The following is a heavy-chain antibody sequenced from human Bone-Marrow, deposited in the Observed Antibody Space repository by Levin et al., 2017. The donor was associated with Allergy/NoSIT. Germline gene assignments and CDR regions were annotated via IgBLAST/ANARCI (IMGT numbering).Heavy chain of an antibody. V-gene: IGHV4-61*02. D-gene: IGHD2-15*01. CDR2: IYTSGST. CDR1: GGSIRSGSYY. Sequence: SQTLSLTCTVSGGSIRSGSYYWSWIRQPAGKGLEWIGRIYTSGSTNYNPSLKSRVTISVDTSKNQFSLKLSSVTAADTAVYYCARDAGVYCSGGSCYGVYFDYWGQGTLVTVSS. J-gene: IGHJ4*02. CDR3: ARDAGVYCSGGSCYGVYFDY.